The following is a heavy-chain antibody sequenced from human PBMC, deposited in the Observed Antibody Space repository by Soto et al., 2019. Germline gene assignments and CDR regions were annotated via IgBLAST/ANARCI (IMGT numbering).Heavy chain of an antibody. CDR1: GGTFSSYA. CDR2: IIPIFGTA. D-gene: IGHD3-9*01. Sequence: QVQLVQSGAEVKKPGSSVKVSCKASGGTFSSYAISWVRQAPGQGLEWMGGIIPIFGTANYAQKFQGRVTITADESTRTAYMELSSLRSEDTAVYYCASNYDILTGPNWFDPWGQGTLVTVSS. CDR3: ASNYDILTGPNWFDP. J-gene: IGHJ5*02. V-gene: IGHV1-69*01.